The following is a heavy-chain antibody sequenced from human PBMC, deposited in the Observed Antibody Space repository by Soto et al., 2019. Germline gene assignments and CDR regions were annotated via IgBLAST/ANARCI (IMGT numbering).Heavy chain of an antibody. CDR1: GGTISSSTYY. CDR3: ARHQYYYDSSGYTLDY. J-gene: IGHJ4*02. D-gene: IGHD3-22*01. V-gene: IGHV4-39*01. Sequence: SETLSLTXTVCGGTISSSTYYWCWIRQPPGKGLEWIGSVYYSGSTYYNPSLKSRVTISVDTSNNQFSLKLNSVTAADTAVYYCARHQYYYDSSGYTLDYWGQGTLVTVSS. CDR2: VYYSGST.